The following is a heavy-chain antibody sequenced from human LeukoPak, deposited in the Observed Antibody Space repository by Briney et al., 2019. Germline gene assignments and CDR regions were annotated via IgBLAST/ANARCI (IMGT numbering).Heavy chain of an antibody. J-gene: IGHJ4*02. D-gene: IGHD1-1*01. CDR3: AKSRSGSANWALQIFDN. V-gene: IGHV3-30*02. CDR2: IRYDGSNK. Sequence: GGSLRLSCAASGFIFSNYWMTWVRQAPGKGLEWVAFIRYDGSNKYYADSVKGRFTISRDNSKNTLYLQMNSLRAEDTAVYFCAKSRSGSANWALQIFDNWGQGTLVTVSS. CDR1: GFIFSNYW.